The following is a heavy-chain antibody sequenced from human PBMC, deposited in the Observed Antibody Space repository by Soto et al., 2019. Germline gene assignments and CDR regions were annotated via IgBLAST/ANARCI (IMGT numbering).Heavy chain of an antibody. V-gene: IGHV1-46*01. J-gene: IGHJ4*02. D-gene: IGHD3-10*01. Sequence: ASVKVSCKASGYTFTSYYMHWVRQAPGQGLEWMGIINPSGGSTSYAQKFQGRVTMTRDTSTSTVYMELSSLRSEDTAVYYCARDMVPGYGSGSPGPFDYWGQGTLVTVSS. CDR2: INPSGGST. CDR1: GYTFTSYY. CDR3: ARDMVPGYGSGSPGPFDY.